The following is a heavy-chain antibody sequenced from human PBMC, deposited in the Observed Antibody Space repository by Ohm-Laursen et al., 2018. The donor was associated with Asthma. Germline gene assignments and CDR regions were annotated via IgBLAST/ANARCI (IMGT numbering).Heavy chain of an antibody. Sequence: GSLRLSCSATGYSFSLYSIHWIRQAPGKGLQWVASISTASTFIYYADSVRGRFTTSGDNAKNLVYLQMDSLRVDDTALYYCARIGPEWELPGREYSLHHWGEGTLVTVSS. J-gene: IGHJ1*01. CDR1: GYSFSLYS. V-gene: IGHV3-21*01. CDR3: ARIGPEWELPGREYSLHH. D-gene: IGHD1-26*01. CDR2: ISTASTFI.